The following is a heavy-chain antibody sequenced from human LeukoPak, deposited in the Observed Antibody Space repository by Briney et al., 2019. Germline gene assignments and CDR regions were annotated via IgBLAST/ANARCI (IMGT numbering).Heavy chain of an antibody. CDR2: ISAYNGNT. D-gene: IGHD2-2*01. J-gene: IGHJ4*02. CDR1: GYTFTSYG. CDR3: ARDLVLSCSSTSCSVAPSAY. V-gene: IGHV1-18*01. Sequence: GASVKVSCKASGYTFTSYGISWVRQAPGQGLGWMGWISAYNGNTNYAQKLQGRVTMTTNTSTSTAYMELRSLRSDDTAVYYCARDLVLSCSSTSCSVAPSAYWGQGTLVTVSS.